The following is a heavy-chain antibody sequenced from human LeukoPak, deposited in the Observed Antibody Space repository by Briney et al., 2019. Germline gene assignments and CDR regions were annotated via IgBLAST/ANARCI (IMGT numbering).Heavy chain of an antibody. Sequence: PGGSLRLSCAVSGFSFSSYAMSWVRQAPGKGLEWVSAVSRSGVSTYYADSVKGRFTISRDNSKNTLYLQMNSLSAEDTAVYYCAKDPFGDFWSGYYTGYFDYWGQGTLVTVSS. CDR1: GFSFSSYA. CDR3: AKDPFGDFWSGYYTGYFDY. CDR2: VSRSGVST. V-gene: IGHV3-23*01. J-gene: IGHJ4*02. D-gene: IGHD3-3*01.